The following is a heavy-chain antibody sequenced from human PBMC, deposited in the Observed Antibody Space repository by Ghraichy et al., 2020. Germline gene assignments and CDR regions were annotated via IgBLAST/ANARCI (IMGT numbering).Heavy chain of an antibody. D-gene: IGHD2-2*01. Sequence: SETLSLTCTVSGGSISSSTYYWGWFRQPPGKGLEWIGSIYYSGSTYYGPSLKSRVTISVDTSKNQFSLKLSSVTAADTAVYYCASLLEGVPAATRIDYWGQGILVIVSS. CDR1: GGSISSSTYY. J-gene: IGHJ4*02. CDR3: ASLLEGVPAATRIDY. CDR2: IYYSGST. V-gene: IGHV4-39*01.